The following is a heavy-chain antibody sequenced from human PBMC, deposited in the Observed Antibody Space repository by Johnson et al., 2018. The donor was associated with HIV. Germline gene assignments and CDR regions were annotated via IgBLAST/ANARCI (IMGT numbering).Heavy chain of an antibody. V-gene: IGHV3-74*01. CDR1: GFTLTTHW. CDR2: INGGGSST. D-gene: IGHD3-22*01. CDR3: AGGGVSYDSAFDI. Sequence: VQLVESGGGLVQPGGSLRLSCAASGFTLTTHWMHWVRQAPGKGLVWVSRINGGGSSTDYADSVTGRFTISRDNAKNTVYLQMNRLRAEDTAVYYCAGGGVSYDSAFDIWGQGTMVTVSS. J-gene: IGHJ3*02.